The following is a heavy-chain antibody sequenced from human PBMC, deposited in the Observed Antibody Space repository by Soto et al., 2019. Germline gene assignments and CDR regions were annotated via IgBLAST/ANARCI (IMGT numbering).Heavy chain of an antibody. CDR1: GFTFDDYA. CDR3: AKVGEGYDFWSGSGYYGMDV. D-gene: IGHD3-3*01. V-gene: IGHV3-9*01. CDR2: ISWNSGSI. J-gene: IGHJ6*02. Sequence: SLRLSCAASGFTFDDYAMHWVRQAPGKGLGWVSGISWNSGSIGYADSVKGRFTISRDNAKNSLYLQMNSLRAEDTALYYCAKVGEGYDFWSGSGYYGMDVWGQGTTVTVSS.